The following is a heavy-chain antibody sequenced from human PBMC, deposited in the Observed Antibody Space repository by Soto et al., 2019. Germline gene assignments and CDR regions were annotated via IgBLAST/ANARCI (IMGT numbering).Heavy chain of an antibody. CDR1: GFTFSGSA. D-gene: IGHD3-22*01. CDR2: IRSKANSYAT. CDR3: TRLLFNYDSSGYPTYDNWFDP. V-gene: IGHV3-73*01. J-gene: IGHJ5*02. Sequence: GGSLRLSCAASGFTFSGSAMHWVRQASGKGLEWVGRIRSKANSYATAYAASVKGRFTISRDDSKNTAYLQMNSLKTEDTAVYYCTRLLFNYDSSGYPTYDNWFDPWGQGTMVTVYS.